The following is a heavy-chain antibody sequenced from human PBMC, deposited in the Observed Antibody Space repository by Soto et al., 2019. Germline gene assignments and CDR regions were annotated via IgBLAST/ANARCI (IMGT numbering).Heavy chain of an antibody. Sequence: ASVKVSCKVSGYTLTELSMHWVRQAPGKGLEWMGGFDPEDGETIYAQKFQGRVTMTEDTSTGTAYMELSSLRSEDTAVYYCATGLSYGPKNYYGMDVWGQGTTVTVSS. V-gene: IGHV1-24*01. J-gene: IGHJ6*02. D-gene: IGHD5-18*01. CDR1: GYTLTELS. CDR3: ATGLSYGPKNYYGMDV. CDR2: FDPEDGET.